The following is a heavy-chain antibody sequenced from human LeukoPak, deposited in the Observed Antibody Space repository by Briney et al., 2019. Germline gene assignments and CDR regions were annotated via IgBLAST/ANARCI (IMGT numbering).Heavy chain of an antibody. J-gene: IGHJ4*02. D-gene: IGHD6-19*01. CDR1: GYSFTSYA. CDR2: INAGNGNT. Sequence: ASVRVSCKASGYSFTSYAMHWVRQAPGQRREWMGWINAGNGNTKYSQKFQGRVTITRDTSTSTAYMELSSLRSEDTAVYYCARGPAVAGTSLDYWGQGTLVTVSS. CDR3: ARGPAVAGTSLDY. V-gene: IGHV1-3*01.